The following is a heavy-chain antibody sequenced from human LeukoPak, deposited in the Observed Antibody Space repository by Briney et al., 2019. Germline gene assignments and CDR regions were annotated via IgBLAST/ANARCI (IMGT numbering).Heavy chain of an antibody. Sequence: GGSLRLSCAASGFTFSSYAMHRVRQAPGKGLEWVAVISYDGSNKYYADSVKGRFTISRDNSKNTLYLQMNSLRAEDTAVYYCARQASAGKTLYFDYWGQGTLVTVSS. D-gene: IGHD6-13*01. J-gene: IGHJ4*02. CDR1: GFTFSSYA. CDR3: ARQASAGKTLYFDY. V-gene: IGHV3-30-3*01. CDR2: ISYDGSNK.